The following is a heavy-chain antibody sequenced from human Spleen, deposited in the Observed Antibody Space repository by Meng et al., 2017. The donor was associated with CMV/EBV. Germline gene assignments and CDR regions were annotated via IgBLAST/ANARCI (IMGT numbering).Heavy chain of an antibody. CDR2: IYSGGSST. V-gene: IGHV3-23*03. CDR3: ARTYCSGGSCYYYGMDV. J-gene: IGHJ6*02. D-gene: IGHD2-15*01. Sequence: GESLKISCAASGFTFSSYAMSWVRQAPGKGLEWVSVIYSGGSSTYYADSVKGRFTISRDNSKNTLYLQMNSLRAEDTAVYYCARTYCSGGSCYYYGMDVWGQGTTVTVSS. CDR1: GFTFSSYA.